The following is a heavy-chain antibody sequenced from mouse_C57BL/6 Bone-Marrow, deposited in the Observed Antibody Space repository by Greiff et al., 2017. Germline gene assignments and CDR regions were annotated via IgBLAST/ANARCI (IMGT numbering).Heavy chain of an antibody. CDR2: INPYNGGT. J-gene: IGHJ2*01. CDR3: ARRGRYYGSSYDY. Sequence: VQLQQSGPVLVKPGASVKMSCKASGYTFTDYYMNWVKQSHGKSLEWIGVINPYNGGTSYNQKFKGKATLTVDKSSSTAYMELNSLTSEDSAVYYGARRGRYYGSSYDYWGQGTTLTVSS. D-gene: IGHD1-1*01. CDR1: GYTFTDYY. V-gene: IGHV1-19*01.